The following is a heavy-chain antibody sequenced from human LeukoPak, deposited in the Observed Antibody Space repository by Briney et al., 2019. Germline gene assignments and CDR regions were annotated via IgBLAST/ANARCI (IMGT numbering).Heavy chain of an antibody. CDR3: ARDRGYSNFDY. Sequence: GGSLRLSCAASGFTFSSYSMNWVRQAPGKGLEWVSSISSSSSYIYYADSVKGRFAISRDNAQDSLYLQMNSLRAEDTAVYYCARDRGYSNFDYWGQGTLVTVSS. CDR2: ISSSSSYI. V-gene: IGHV3-21*01. J-gene: IGHJ4*02. D-gene: IGHD4-11*01. CDR1: GFTFSSYS.